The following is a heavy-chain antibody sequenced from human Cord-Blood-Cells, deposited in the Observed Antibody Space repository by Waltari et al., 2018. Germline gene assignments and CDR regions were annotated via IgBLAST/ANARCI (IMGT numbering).Heavy chain of an antibody. V-gene: IGHV1-69*01. CDR1: GGTFRSYA. CDR3: ARGTGDNYYYYYYMDV. D-gene: IGHD2-21*01. J-gene: IGHJ6*03. Sequence: QVQLVQSGAEVKKPGSSVKASCKASGGTFRSYAISWVRQAPGQGLEWMGGIIPIFGTANYAQKFQGRVTITADESTSTAYMELSSLRSEDTAVYYCARGTGDNYYYYYYMDVWGKGTTVTVSS. CDR2: IIPIFGTA.